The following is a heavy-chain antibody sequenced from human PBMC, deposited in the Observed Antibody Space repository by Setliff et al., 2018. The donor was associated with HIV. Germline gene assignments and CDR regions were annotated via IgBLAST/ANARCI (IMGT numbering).Heavy chain of an antibody. D-gene: IGHD6-19*01. Sequence: PGGSLRLSCTASSSTLRDHYITWIRQAPGKGLEWVSYINVDGSATFYADSVKGRFTVSRDNSKNTLYLQMNSLRPEDTALYYCARETPNSGWYRKEGYYFDYWGQGTLVTVSS. CDR3: ARETPNSGWYRKEGYYFDY. CDR2: INVDGSAT. CDR1: SSTLRDHY. J-gene: IGHJ4*02. V-gene: IGHV3-11*01.